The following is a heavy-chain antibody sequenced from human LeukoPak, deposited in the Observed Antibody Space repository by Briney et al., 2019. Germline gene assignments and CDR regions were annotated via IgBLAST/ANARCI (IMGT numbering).Heavy chain of an antibody. CDR1: GFTFSNYD. Sequence: GGSLRLSCTASGFTFSNYDMHWVRQATGKGLEWVSAISTTGDTYYADSVKGRFTISRDNSKNTLYLQMNSLRAEDTAVYYCAKFGTIFSYFDYWGQGTLVTVSS. CDR3: AKFGTIFSYFDY. CDR2: ISTTGDT. J-gene: IGHJ4*02. D-gene: IGHD3-3*01. V-gene: IGHV3-13*01.